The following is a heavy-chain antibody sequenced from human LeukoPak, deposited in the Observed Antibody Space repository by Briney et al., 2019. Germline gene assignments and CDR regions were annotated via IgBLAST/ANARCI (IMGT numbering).Heavy chain of an antibody. CDR2: IRYDGSNK. D-gene: IGHD1-26*01. CDR1: RFTFSSYG. V-gene: IGHV3-30*02. J-gene: IGHJ3*02. CDR3: AKDFRVGATMEDAFDI. Sequence: GGSLRLSCAASRFTFSSYGMHWVRQAPGKGLEWEAFIRYDGSNKYYADSVKGRFTISRDNSKNTLYLQMNSLRTEDTAVYYCAKDFRVGATMEDAFDIWGQGTMVTVSS.